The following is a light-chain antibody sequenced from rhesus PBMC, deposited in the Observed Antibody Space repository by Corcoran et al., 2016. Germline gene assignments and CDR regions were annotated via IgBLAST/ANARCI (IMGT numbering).Light chain of an antibody. J-gene: IGKJ1*01. CDR2: GAS. Sequence: EIVMTQSPATLSLSPGERATLSCRASQSVSSSLAWYQQKPGQAPRLLIYGASSRATGIPDRVRGSGSGIEFTLTISSLEPEEFAVYYCQQYSNWPRTFGQGTKVEIK. CDR3: QQYSNWPRT. V-gene: IGKV3-42*03. CDR1: QSVSSS.